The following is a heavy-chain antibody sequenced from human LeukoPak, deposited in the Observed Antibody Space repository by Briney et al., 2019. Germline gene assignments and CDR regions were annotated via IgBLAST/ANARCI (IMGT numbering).Heavy chain of an antibody. D-gene: IGHD1-26*01. CDR1: GFTFSGSA. CDR3: ARDYKDGGSYF. J-gene: IGHJ4*02. V-gene: IGHV3-73*01. CDR2: IRSKANSYAT. Sequence: GGSLKLSCAASGFTFSGSAMHWVRQASGKGLEWVGRIRSKANSYATAYAASVKGRFTISRDDSKNTAYLQMNSLKTEDTAVYYCARDYKDGGSYFGGQGTLVTVSS.